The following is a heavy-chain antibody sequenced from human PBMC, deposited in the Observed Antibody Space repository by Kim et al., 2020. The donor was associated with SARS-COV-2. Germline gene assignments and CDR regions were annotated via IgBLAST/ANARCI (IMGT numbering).Heavy chain of an antibody. CDR1: GFTFSSYG. Sequence: GGSLRLSCAASGFTFSSYGMHWVRQAPGKGLEWVAVIWYDGSNKYYADSVKGRFTISRDNSKNTLYLQMNSLRAEDTAVYYCAKDQIAAGPHYYGSGSPYFDYWGQGTLVTVSS. CDR3: AKDQIAAGPHYYGSGSPYFDY. D-gene: IGHD3-10*01. CDR2: IWYDGSNK. V-gene: IGHV3-33*06. J-gene: IGHJ4*02.